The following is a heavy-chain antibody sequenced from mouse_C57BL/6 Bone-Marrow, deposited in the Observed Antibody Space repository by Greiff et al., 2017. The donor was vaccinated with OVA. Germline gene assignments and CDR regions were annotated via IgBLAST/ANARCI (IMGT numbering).Heavy chain of an antibody. V-gene: IGHV5-6*01. CDR2: ISSGGSYT. Sequence: EVHLVESGGDLVKPGGSLKLSCAASGFTFSSYGMSWVSQTPDKRLEWVATISSGGSYTDYKDSVKGRFTISRDNAKNTLYLQRSSLKTEDTAMYYCARHGGSTFYDYCYQGTTLTVSA. D-gene: IGHD1-1*01. CDR3: ARHGGSTFYDY. J-gene: IGHJ2*01. CDR1: GFTFSSYG.